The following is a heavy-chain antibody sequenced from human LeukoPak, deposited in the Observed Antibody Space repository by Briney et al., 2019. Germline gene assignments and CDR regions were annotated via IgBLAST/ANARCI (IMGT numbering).Heavy chain of an antibody. CDR2: IYYSGST. D-gene: IGHD2-21*02. CDR1: GGSISSYY. V-gene: IGHV4-59*01. J-gene: IGHJ5*02. Sequence: SETLSHTCTVSGGSISSYYWSWIRQPPGKGLEWIGYIYYSGSTNYNPSLKSRVTISVDTSKKQFSLKLSSVTAADTAVYFCASGSGDKGPHWFDPWGQGTLVTVSS. CDR3: ASGSGDKGPHWFDP.